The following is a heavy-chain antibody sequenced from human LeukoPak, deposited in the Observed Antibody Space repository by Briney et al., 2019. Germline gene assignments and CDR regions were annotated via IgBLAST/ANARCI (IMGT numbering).Heavy chain of an antibody. J-gene: IGHJ4*02. CDR3: AKDRGVVPAAPSY. CDR1: GFTFSSYG. D-gene: IGHD2-2*01. Sequence: GGSLRLSCAASGFTFSSYGMHWVRQAPGKGLEWVAFIRYDGSNKYYVDSMKGRFTISRDNSKNTLYLQMNSLRAEDTAVYYCAKDRGVVPAAPSYCGQGTLVTVSS. V-gene: IGHV3-30*02. CDR2: IRYDGSNK.